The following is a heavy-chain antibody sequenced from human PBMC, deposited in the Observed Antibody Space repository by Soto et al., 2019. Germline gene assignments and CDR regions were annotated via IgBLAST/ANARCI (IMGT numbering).Heavy chain of an antibody. Sequence: EVQLLESGGGLVQPGGSLRLSCAASGFSFDDYAMTWVRQAAGKGLEWVSAISGSGDNTYYADSVKGRFTSSRDNSKNTLYLQWTSLRAEDTALYYCAKGYYSGYDLAYFDYWGQGTLVTVSS. D-gene: IGHD5-12*01. J-gene: IGHJ4*02. V-gene: IGHV3-23*01. CDR3: AKGYYSGYDLAYFDY. CDR2: ISGSGDNT. CDR1: GFSFDDYA.